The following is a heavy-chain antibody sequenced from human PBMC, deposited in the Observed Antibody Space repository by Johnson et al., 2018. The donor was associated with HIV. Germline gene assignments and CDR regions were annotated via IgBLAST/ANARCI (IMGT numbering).Heavy chain of an antibody. D-gene: IGHD2-15*01. CDR2: ISSSGGTI. Sequence: VQLVESGGGLVKPGGSLRLSCAASRFTFSDYYMSWFRQTPGKGLEWVSYISSSGGTIYYADSVKGRFSISRDNAKNSLYLQMNSLRAEDTAVYYCARDRGYWDACDIWDQVSMFTVSS. CDR1: RFTFSDYY. J-gene: IGHJ3*02. CDR3: ARDRGYWDACDI. V-gene: IGHV3-11*04.